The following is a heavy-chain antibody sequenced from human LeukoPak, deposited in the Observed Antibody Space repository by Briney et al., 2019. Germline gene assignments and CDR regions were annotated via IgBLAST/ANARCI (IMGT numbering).Heavy chain of an antibody. Sequence: GGSLRLSCAASGFTFSSYAMSWVRQAPGKGLEWVSAISGSGGSTYYADSVKGRITISRDNSKNTLYLQMNSLRAEDTAVYYCAKSPGKEYYFDYWGQGTLVTVSS. CDR3: AKSPGKEYYFDY. D-gene: IGHD3-10*01. CDR1: GFTFSSYA. V-gene: IGHV3-23*01. CDR2: ISGSGGST. J-gene: IGHJ4*02.